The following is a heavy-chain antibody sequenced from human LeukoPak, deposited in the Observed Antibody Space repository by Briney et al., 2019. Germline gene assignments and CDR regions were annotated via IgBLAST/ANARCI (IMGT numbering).Heavy chain of an antibody. Sequence: SETLSLTCSVSGGSISNYYWSWLRQPPGKGLEWIGYIYYSGSTKYNSSLKSRVTISVQTSNNQFSLKLSSVTAADTAVYYCARNITLVDSYSFDYWGQGTLITVSS. CDR2: IYYSGST. CDR3: ARNITLVDSYSFDY. D-gene: IGHD3-10*01. J-gene: IGHJ4*02. CDR1: GGSISNYY. V-gene: IGHV4-59*08.